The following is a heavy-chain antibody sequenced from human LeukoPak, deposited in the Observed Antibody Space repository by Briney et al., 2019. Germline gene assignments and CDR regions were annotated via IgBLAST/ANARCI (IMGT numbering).Heavy chain of an antibody. CDR2: ITPDGGGA. V-gene: IGHV3-74*01. D-gene: IGHD5-12*01. CDR3: TRGVATTTINELNY. Sequence: GSLRLSCATSGFTFRNFWMHWVRQAPGKGLVWVSRITPDGGGADYMDSVRGRFTISRDNAKNTLYLQMNSLGAEDMAVYFCTRGVATTTINELNYWGQGTLVTVSS. J-gene: IGHJ4*02. CDR1: GFTFRNFW.